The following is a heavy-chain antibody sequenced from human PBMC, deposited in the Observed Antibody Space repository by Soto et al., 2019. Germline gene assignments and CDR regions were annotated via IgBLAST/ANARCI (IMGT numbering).Heavy chain of an antibody. V-gene: IGHV4-34*01. Sequence: SETLSLTCAVYGGSFSGYYWSWIRQPPGKGLEWIGEINHSGSTNYNPSLKSRVTISVDTSKNQFSLKLSSVTAADTAVYYCERGPEYDFWSGYLGTFDYWGQGTLVTVSS. CDR2: INHSGST. D-gene: IGHD3-3*01. CDR1: GGSFSGYY. CDR3: ERGPEYDFWSGYLGTFDY. J-gene: IGHJ4*02.